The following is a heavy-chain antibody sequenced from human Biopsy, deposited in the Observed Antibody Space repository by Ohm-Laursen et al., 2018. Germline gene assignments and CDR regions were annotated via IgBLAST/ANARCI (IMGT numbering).Heavy chain of an antibody. D-gene: IGHD6-19*01. CDR2: IYDRGSTA. CDR1: GDSVSSGSFY. CDR3: ARGMRSGGWPYFDS. J-gene: IGHJ4*02. V-gene: IGHV4-61*01. Sequence: SDTLSLTCTISGDSVSSGSFYWTWIRQPPGQGLEYIGYIYDRGSTANYNPSLESRFTMSVDMPKNQFSLKLSSVTAADTAIYYCARGMRSGGWPYFDSWGQGTLVTVSS.